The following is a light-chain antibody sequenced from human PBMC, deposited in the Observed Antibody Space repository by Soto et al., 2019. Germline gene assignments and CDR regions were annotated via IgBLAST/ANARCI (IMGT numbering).Light chain of an antibody. CDR2: GAS. CDR1: QSVSSSY. V-gene: IGKV3-20*01. J-gene: IGKJ1*01. CDR3: QQYGSSLWT. Sequence: EIVLTQSPGTLSLSPGERATLSCRASQSVSSSYLAWYQQKPGQAPRLLISGASSRATGIPDRFSGSGSGTDFTLTISRLEPEDFAVYYCQQYGSSLWTFGHGTKVEIK.